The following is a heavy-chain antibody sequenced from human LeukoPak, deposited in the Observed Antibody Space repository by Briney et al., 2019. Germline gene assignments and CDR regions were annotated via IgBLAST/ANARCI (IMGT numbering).Heavy chain of an antibody. CDR1: GGSISGSY. D-gene: IGHD3-22*01. V-gene: IGHV4-59*01. CDR3: ARDGYYDSSGYVNSDAFDI. CDR2: IYNSGST. J-gene: IGHJ3*02. Sequence: PSETLSLTCTVSGGSISGSYWSWIRQPSGKGLEWIGYIYNSGSTNYNPSLKSRVTISVDTSKNQFSLKLNSVTAADTAMYYCARDGYYDSSGYVNSDAFDIWGQGTMVTVSS.